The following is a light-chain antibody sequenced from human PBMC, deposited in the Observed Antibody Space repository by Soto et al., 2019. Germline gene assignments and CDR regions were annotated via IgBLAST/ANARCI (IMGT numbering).Light chain of an antibody. CDR2: EVV. V-gene: IGLV2-8*01. CDR1: KSDIGVYDF. CDR3: KSYPASNTYV. Sequence: QSALTQPPSASGSPGQSVTISCTGTKSDIGVYDFVSWYQHHPGKAPRLIIYEVVQRPSGVPDRFSGSKSGNTASLTVSGLQAADEADYFCKSYPASNTYVFGSGTKVTV. J-gene: IGLJ1*01.